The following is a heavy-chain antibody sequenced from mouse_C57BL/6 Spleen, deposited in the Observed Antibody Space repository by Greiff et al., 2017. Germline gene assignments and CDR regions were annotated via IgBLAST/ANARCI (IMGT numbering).Heavy chain of an antibody. D-gene: IGHD2-5*01. CDR2: ISSGSSTI. Sequence: EVQVVESGGGLVKPGGSLKLSCAASGFSFSDYGMHWVRQAPGKGLEWVAYISSGSSTIYYADTVKGRFTIARDNAKNTLFLQMTSLRSEDTAMYYCARPSNYAWFAYWGQGTLVTVSA. V-gene: IGHV5-17*01. CDR3: ARPSNYAWFAY. J-gene: IGHJ3*01. CDR1: GFSFSDYG.